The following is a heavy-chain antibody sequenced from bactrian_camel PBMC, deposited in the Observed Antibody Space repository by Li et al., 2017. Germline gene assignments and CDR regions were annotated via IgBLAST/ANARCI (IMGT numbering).Heavy chain of an antibody. V-gene: IGHV3S53*01. J-gene: IGHJ4*01. CDR2: IDSQGLS. Sequence: QVQLVESGGGSVQAGGSLRLSCKSNVYTSGFWCMGWFRHGPGQEGVAYIDSQGLSTYADAVKGRFSISRDNDKKTLYLQMDSLKPEDTGMHQCAADVNLGMSDGYCYGVENWGQGTQVTVS. CDR3: AADVNLGMSDGYCYGVEN. D-gene: IGHD2*01. CDR1: VYTSGFWC.